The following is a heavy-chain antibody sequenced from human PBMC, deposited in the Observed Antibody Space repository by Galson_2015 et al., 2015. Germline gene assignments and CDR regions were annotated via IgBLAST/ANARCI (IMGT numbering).Heavy chain of an antibody. CDR1: GGPFSVNY. Sequence: SETLSLTCAVYGGPFSVNYWKWNWIRQPPGKGLEWIGEVNHGGTTNYNPTLKSRVIISVDTSKNQFSLKLSSVTAADTAVYYCARGNFLEWSQSSYYYYMDVWVKGTTVTVSS. D-gene: IGHD3-3*01. CDR3: ARGNFLEWSQSSYYYYMDV. CDR2: VNHGGTT. V-gene: IGHV4-34*01. J-gene: IGHJ6*03.